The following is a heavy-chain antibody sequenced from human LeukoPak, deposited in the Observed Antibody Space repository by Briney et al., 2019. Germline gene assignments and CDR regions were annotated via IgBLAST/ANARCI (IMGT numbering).Heavy chain of an antibody. J-gene: IGHJ4*02. CDR2: IYTSGST. V-gene: IGHV4-4*07. Sequence: PGGSLRLSCAASGFTFSNAWMSWIRQPAGKGLEWIGRIYTSGSTNYNPSLKSRVTMSVDTSKNQFSLKLSSVTAADTAVYYCARGSYYYDTSGSYMLDHWGQGTLVTVSS. CDR3: ARGSYYYDTSGSYMLDH. CDR1: GFTFSNAW. D-gene: IGHD3-22*01.